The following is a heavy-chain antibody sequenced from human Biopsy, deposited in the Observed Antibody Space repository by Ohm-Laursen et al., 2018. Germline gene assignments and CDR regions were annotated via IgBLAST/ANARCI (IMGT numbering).Heavy chain of an antibody. J-gene: IGHJ4*02. CDR3: ARDRPSVPTYAVF. D-gene: IGHD2-2*01. CDR1: GYAVTEFS. V-gene: IGHV1-24*01. CDR2: FAPENGKT. Sequence: GSSVKVSCKVSGYAVTEFSMHWVRQAPGKGLEWMGGFAPENGKTIYAQKFQGRVTMTEDTSTDTAYMELSSLRSEDTAVYYCARDRPSVPTYAVFWGQGSLVTVSS.